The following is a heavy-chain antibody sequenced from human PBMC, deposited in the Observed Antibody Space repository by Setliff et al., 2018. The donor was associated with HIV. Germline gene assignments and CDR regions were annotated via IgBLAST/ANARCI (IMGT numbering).Heavy chain of an antibody. CDR2: IYSSGAT. J-gene: IGHJ1*01. V-gene: IGHV4-4*07. D-gene: IGHD6-13*01. CDR1: GDSFSIHY. Sequence: SETLSLTCSVSGDSFSIHYWNWIRQPAGKGLEWIGRIYSSGATSYNPSLRSRVTMSVDTSRNQFSLRLSSVTAADTAIYYCARVPTSSWYVTTQRTKEYFHQWGQGTLVTVSS. CDR3: ARVPTSSWYVTTQRTKEYFHQ.